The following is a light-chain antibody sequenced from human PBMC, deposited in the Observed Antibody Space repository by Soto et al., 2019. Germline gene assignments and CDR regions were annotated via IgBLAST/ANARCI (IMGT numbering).Light chain of an antibody. Sequence: QSVLTQPPSVSGAPGQRVTISCTGSSSNIGTGYDVHWYQQLPGTAPKLLIYGNNNRPSGVPDRFSGSKSGTSASLAITGLQAEDEADYYCQSYDSSLSGFYVFATGTKVTVL. CDR2: GNN. CDR3: QSYDSSLSGFYV. J-gene: IGLJ1*01. CDR1: SSNIGTGYD. V-gene: IGLV1-40*01.